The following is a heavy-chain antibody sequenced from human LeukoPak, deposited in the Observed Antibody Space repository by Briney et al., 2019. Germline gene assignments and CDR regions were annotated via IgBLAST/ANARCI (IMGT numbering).Heavy chain of an antibody. Sequence: GGSLRLSCAASGFIFSDYGMHWVRQAPGKGLEWVSVTSFDGSNTYYADSVKGRFTISRDNAKNSLYLQMNSLRAEDMALYYCAKDMRIWGQGTMVTVSS. V-gene: IGHV3-30*18. D-gene: IGHD3-16*01. CDR2: TSFDGSNT. J-gene: IGHJ3*02. CDR3: AKDMRI. CDR1: GFIFSDYG.